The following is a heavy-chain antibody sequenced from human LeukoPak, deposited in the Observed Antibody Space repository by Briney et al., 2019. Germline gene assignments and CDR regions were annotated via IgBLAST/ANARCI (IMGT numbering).Heavy chain of an antibody. J-gene: IGHJ4*02. V-gene: IGHV4-39*01. Sequence: SETLSLTCTVSGGSISSSSYYWGWLRQPPGKGLEWIGSIYYSGSTYYNPSLKSRVTISVDTSKNQFSLKLSSVTAADTAVYYCARHYYDSSGYYGLLDYWGQGTLVTVSS. CDR1: GGSISSSSYY. CDR2: IYYSGST. D-gene: IGHD3-22*01. CDR3: ARHYYDSSGYYGLLDY.